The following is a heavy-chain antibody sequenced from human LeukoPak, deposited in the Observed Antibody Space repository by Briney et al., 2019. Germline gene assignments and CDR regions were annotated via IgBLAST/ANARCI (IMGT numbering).Heavy chain of an antibody. D-gene: IGHD3-3*01. V-gene: IGHV3-66*01. CDR1: GFTVSGNY. CDR3: ARVFWEKDGFIGAFDI. J-gene: IGHJ3*02. Sequence: GGSLRLSCAASGFTVSGNYMSWVRQAPGKGLEWVSIIYSGDSTYYADSVKGRFTISRDNSKNTLHLQMNSLRAEDTAVYYCARVFWEKDGFIGAFDIWGQGTMVTVSS. CDR2: IYSGDST.